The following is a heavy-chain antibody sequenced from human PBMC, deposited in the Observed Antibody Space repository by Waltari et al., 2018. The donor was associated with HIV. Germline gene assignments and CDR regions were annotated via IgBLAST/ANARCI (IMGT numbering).Heavy chain of an antibody. CDR2: IHKDGSST. CDR1: GFTFRTYW. CDR3: TRDGGGHPFVGYGMDV. J-gene: IGHJ6*02. V-gene: IGHV3-74*01. Sequence: EVQLVESGGVLVQPGGSLRLSCAASGFTFRTYWLHWVRQGPGKGLVWVSWIHKDGSSTSYADSGKGRFTISRDTAKNTLFRQMNSLRVEDTVVYYCTRDGGGHPFVGYGMDVWARGRRSPSR. D-gene: IGHD3-16*01.